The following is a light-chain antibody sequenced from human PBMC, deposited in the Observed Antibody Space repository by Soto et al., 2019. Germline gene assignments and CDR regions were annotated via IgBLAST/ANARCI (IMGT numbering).Light chain of an antibody. V-gene: IGKV3-11*01. CDR3: QQRPNWPLT. Sequence: EIVLTQSPATLSLSPGERATLSCRASQSISSHFAWYHQKPGQAPRLLMYDVSNRATDIPARFSGSGSGTDFTLTISSLEPEDFAVYYCQQRPNWPLTFGGGTKVEIK. J-gene: IGKJ4*01. CDR1: QSISSH. CDR2: DVS.